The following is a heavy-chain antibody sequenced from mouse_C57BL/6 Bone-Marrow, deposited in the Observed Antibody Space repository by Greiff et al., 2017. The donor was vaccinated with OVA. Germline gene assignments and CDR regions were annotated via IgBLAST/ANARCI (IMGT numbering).Heavy chain of an antibody. CDR1: GFTFSSYA. J-gene: IGHJ1*03. Sequence: EVKVEESGEGLVKPGGSLKLSCAASGFTFSSYAMSWVRQTPEKRLEWVAYISSGGDYIYYADTVKGRLTISRDNARNTLYLQMSSLKSEDTAMYDCTRCREVDYYGSSSGLDVWGTGTTVTVSS. CDR2: ISSGGDYI. V-gene: IGHV5-9-1*02. CDR3: TRCREVDYYGSSSGLDV. D-gene: IGHD1-1*01.